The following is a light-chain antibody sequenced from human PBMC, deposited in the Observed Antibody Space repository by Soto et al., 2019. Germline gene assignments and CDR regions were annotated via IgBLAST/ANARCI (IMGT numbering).Light chain of an antibody. CDR1: ISDVGSYNY. CDR2: DVS. V-gene: IGLV2-14*03. CDR3: GSYTTSSNYV. Sequence: QSVLTQPASVSGSPGQSITIACTVTISDVGSYNYVSWYQQYPGKAPKLMIYDVSTRPSGVSDRFSGSKSGNTASLTISGLRAEDEADYYCGSYTTSSNYVFGTGTKVTLL. J-gene: IGLJ1*01.